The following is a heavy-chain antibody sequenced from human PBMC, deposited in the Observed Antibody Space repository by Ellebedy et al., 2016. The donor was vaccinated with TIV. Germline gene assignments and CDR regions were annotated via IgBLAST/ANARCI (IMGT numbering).Heavy chain of an antibody. V-gene: IGHV4-59*01. CDR2: FYSSGST. D-gene: IGHD3-22*01. J-gene: IGHJ4*02. CDR3: ARGHFDNSGYYGSYYFDY. Sequence: MPSETLSLTCTVSGGSISSYYWNWIRQPPGKGLEWIGYFYSSGSTHYTPSLKSRVTISVDTSKTQFSLKLSSVTAADTAVYYCARGHFDNSGYYGSYYFDYWGQGTLVAVSS. CDR1: GGSISSYY.